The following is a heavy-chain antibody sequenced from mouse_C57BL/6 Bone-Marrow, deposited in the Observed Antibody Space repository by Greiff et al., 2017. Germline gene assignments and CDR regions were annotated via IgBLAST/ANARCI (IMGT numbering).Heavy chain of an antibody. CDR1: GYTFTSYW. J-gene: IGHJ2*01. CDR2: IYPGSGST. Sequence: VQLQQPGAELVKPGASVKMSCKASGYTFTSYWINWVKQRPGQGLEWIGDIYPGSGSTNYNEKFKSKATLTVDKSSSTAYMKLSSLTSEESAVYYCASNPLYYYGSSYSFDYWGQGTTLTVSS. V-gene: IGHV1-55*01. D-gene: IGHD1-1*01. CDR3: ASNPLYYYGSSYSFDY.